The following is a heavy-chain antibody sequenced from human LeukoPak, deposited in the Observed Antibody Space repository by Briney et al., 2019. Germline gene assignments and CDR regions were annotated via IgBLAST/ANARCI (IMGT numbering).Heavy chain of an antibody. CDR2: ISSSSSYI. CDR3: ARFEVVTGSRLDY. V-gene: IGHV3-21*01. Sequence: GGSLRLSCAASGFTFSSYSMNWVRQAPGKGLEWVSSISSSSSYIYYADSVKGRFTISRDNAKNSLYLQMNSLRAEDTAVYYCARFEVVTGSRLDYWGQGTLVTVSS. D-gene: IGHD2-21*02. CDR1: GFTFSSYS. J-gene: IGHJ4*02.